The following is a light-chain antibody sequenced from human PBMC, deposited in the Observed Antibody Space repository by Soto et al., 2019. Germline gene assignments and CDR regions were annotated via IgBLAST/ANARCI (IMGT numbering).Light chain of an antibody. CDR1: QIVTGNF. CDR3: QQRSNWPIT. V-gene: IGKV3D-20*02. Sequence: EVVLTQSPGTLSLSPGEGATLSWRASQIVTGNFLAWYQQKPGQAPRLLMYDASTRATGIPDRFSGSGSGTDFTLIISRLEPEDFAVYYCQQRSNWPITFGQGTRREIK. CDR2: DAS. J-gene: IGKJ5*01.